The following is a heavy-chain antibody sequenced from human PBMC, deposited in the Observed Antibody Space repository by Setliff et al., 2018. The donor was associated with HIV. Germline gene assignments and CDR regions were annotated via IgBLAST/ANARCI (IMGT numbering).Heavy chain of an antibody. V-gene: IGHV4-31*03. Sequence: SETLSLTCTVSGDSINSGNYYWSWIRQHPGKGLGWIGYIYYSGSTYYSPSLKSRVTISEDTSKNQFSLKMRSVTAADTAVYYCATSPAGEILGSRPFYFDYWGQGTLVTVSS. CDR1: GDSINSGNYY. D-gene: IGHD3-10*01. CDR2: IYYSGST. J-gene: IGHJ4*02. CDR3: ATSPAGEILGSRPFYFDY.